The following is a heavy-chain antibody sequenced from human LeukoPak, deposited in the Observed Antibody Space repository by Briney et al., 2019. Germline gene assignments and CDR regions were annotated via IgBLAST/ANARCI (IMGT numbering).Heavy chain of an antibody. Sequence: GGPLRLSCTVSGFTVSSNSMSWVRQAPGKGLEWVSFIYSDNTHYSDSVKGRFTISRDSSKNTLYLQMNSLRPEDTAVYYCAREVTTLECFDYWGQGTLVTVSS. V-gene: IGHV3-66*03. CDR1: GFTVSSNS. CDR2: IYSDNT. D-gene: IGHD4-17*01. J-gene: IGHJ4*02. CDR3: AREVTTLECFDY.